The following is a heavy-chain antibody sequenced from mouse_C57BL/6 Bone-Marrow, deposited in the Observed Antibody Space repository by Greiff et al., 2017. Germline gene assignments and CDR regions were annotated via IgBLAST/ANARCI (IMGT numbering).Heavy chain of an antibody. CDR1: GYTFTDYY. Sequence: VQLQQSGAELVKPGASVKISCKASGYTFTDYYINWVKQRPGQGLEWIGKIGPGSGSTYYNEKFKGKATLTADKSSSTAYMQLSSLTSEDSAVYFCARSGTTVVGMGYYAMDYWGQGTSVTVSS. J-gene: IGHJ4*01. CDR3: ARSGTTVVGMGYYAMDY. D-gene: IGHD1-1*01. V-gene: IGHV1-77*01. CDR2: IGPGSGST.